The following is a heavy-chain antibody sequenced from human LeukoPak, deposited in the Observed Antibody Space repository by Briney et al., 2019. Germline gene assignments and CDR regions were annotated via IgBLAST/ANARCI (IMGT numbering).Heavy chain of an antibody. V-gene: IGHV5-51*01. J-gene: IGHJ3*02. CDR3: ARQGWAFDI. CDR1: GYSFISYW. D-gene: IGHD6-19*01. Sequence: HGESLKFYSKGSGYSFISYWIGWARQMPGKGLEWMGIIYPGDSDTRYRPSFQGQVTISADKSISTAYLQWSSLKASDTAMYYCARQGWAFDIWGQGTMVTVSS. CDR2: IYPGDSDT.